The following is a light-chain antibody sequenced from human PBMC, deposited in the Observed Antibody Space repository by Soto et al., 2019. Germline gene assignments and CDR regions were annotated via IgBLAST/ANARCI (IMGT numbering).Light chain of an antibody. J-gene: IGKJ2*01. Sequence: DIQMTQSPSSLSASVGDRVTITCRASQSISSYLNWYQQKPGKAPKLLIYAASSLQSGVPSRFSGSGSGTDFTLTISSLQPEEFATYYCQQSYSTPYTFGQGNKQESK. CDR3: QQSYSTPYT. CDR1: QSISSY. CDR2: AAS. V-gene: IGKV1-39*01.